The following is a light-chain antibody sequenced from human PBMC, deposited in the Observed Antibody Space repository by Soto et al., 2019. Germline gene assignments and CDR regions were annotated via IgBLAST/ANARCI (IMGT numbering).Light chain of an antibody. Sequence: QSVLTQPASVSGSPGQSITISCTGTSSDVGGYDFVSWYQQRPGKAPKLIIYDVSNRPSGVSNRFSGSKSGNTASLNISGLQAEDDADYYCTSYTRSAIGVVGGGTKVTVL. CDR2: DVS. CDR1: SSDVGGYDF. V-gene: IGLV2-14*01. J-gene: IGLJ2*01. CDR3: TSYTRSAIGV.